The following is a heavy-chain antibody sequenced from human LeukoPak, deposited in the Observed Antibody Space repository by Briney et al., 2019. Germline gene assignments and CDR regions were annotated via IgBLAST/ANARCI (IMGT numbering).Heavy chain of an antibody. J-gene: IGHJ4*02. D-gene: IGHD2-15*01. Sequence: ASVKVSCKASGYTFTSYYIHWVRQAPGQGLEWMGIINPSGGSTSYTQKFQGRVTMTRDMSTSIVYMELSSLRSEDTAVYYCARGGRTTRPFDYWGQGTLVTVSS. CDR1: GYTFTSYY. CDR3: ARGGRTTRPFDY. CDR2: INPSGGST. V-gene: IGHV1-46*01.